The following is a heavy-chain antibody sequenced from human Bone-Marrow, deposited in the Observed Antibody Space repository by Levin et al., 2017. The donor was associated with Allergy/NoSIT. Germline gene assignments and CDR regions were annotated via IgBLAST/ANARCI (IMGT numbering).Heavy chain of an antibody. V-gene: IGHV5-51*01. CDR2: VYGGDSDT. CDR1: GYTFSSYW. J-gene: IGHJ3*01. D-gene: IGHD4/OR15-4a*01. Sequence: GESLKISCQGSGYTFSSYWIAWVRQMPGKGLEWIGIVYGGDSDTRYSPSFEGQVTMSVDKSIRTAYLQWSRLKASDTAIFYCARRAPLAYDAFDVWGQGTMLTVSS. CDR3: ARRAPLAYDAFDV.